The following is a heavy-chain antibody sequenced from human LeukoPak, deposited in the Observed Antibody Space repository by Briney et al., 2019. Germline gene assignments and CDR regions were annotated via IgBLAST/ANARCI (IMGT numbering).Heavy chain of an antibody. CDR2: RRYDGSNR. J-gene: IGHJ3*02. CDR3: AKDISRYCSSTSCFDAFDT. D-gene: IGHD2-2*01. CDR1: GFTFSSYG. V-gene: IGHV3-30*02. Sequence: GGSLRLSCAASGFTFSSYGMHWVRQAPGRGLAWVALRRYDGSNRYYADSVKGRFTISRDNSKNTVYLQMNSLSAEDTAVYYCAKDISRYCSSTSCFDAFDTWGQGTVVTVSS.